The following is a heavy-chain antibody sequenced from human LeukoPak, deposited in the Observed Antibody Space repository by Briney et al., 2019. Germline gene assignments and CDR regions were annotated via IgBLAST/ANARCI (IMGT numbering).Heavy chain of an antibody. CDR1: GFTSSSYW. J-gene: IGHJ6*02. V-gene: IGHV3-7*01. CDR3: ARDLELYGMDV. D-gene: IGHD1-26*01. Sequence: VGSLRLSCAASGFTSSSYWMSWVRQAPGKGLEWVANIKQDGSEKYYVDSVKGRFTISRDNAKNSLYLQMNSLRAEDTAVYYCARDLELYGMDVWGQGTTVTVSS. CDR2: IKQDGSEK.